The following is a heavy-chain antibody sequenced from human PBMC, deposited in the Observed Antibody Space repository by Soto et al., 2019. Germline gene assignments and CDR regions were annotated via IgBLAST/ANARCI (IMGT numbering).Heavy chain of an antibody. V-gene: IGHV4-59*12. CDR2: LYYTGST. Sequence: SSETLSLTCNVSGGSISDFYWSWIRQSPGKRLEWIGYLYYTGSTNYNPALKSRVTISLDTSKNQFSLKVRSVTXADTAVYYCARGGGYDFRSSQAPPIDVWGQGTTVTVSS. CDR1: GGSISDFY. CDR3: ARGGGYDFRSSQAPPIDV. D-gene: IGHD3-3*01. J-gene: IGHJ6*02.